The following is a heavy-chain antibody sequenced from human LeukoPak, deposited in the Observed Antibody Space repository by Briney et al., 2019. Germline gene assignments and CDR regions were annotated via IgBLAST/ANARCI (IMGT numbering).Heavy chain of an antibody. CDR2: INHSGST. Sequence: PSETLSLTCAVYGGSFSGYYWSWIRQPPGKGLEWIGEINHSGSTNYNPSLKSRVTISVDTSKNQFSLKLSSVTAADTAVYYCARLRGGSYYYYYYMDVWGKGTTVTISS. D-gene: IGHD1-26*01. J-gene: IGHJ6*03. CDR1: GGSFSGYY. CDR3: ARLRGGSYYYYYYMDV. V-gene: IGHV4-34*01.